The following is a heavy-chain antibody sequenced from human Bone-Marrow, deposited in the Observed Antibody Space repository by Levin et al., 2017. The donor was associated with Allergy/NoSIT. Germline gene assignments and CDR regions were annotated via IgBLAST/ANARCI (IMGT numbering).Heavy chain of an antibody. CDR1: GFTFSSYE. CDR3: ARDAEPSAMKPFDY. CDR2: ISSNGGTI. V-gene: IGHV3-48*03. D-gene: IGHD1-14*01. J-gene: IGHJ4*02. Sequence: GESLKISCAASGFTFSSYEMHWVRQAPGKGLEWVSYISSNGGTIYYADSVKGRFTISRDNAKNSLYLQMNSLRAEDTAIYYCARDAEPSAMKPFDYWGQGTLVIVSS.